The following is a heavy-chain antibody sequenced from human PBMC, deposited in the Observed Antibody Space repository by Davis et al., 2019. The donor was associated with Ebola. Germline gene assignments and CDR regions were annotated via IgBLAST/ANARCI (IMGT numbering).Heavy chain of an antibody. J-gene: IGHJ6*04. CDR2: IRYDGSNK. Sequence: GGSLRLSCAASGFTFSSYGMHWVRQAPGKGLEWVAFIRYDGSNKYYADSVKGRFTISRDNSKNTLYLQMNSLRAEDTAVYYCARDLVDYGDYIYYYGMDVWGKGTTVTVSS. V-gene: IGHV3-30*02. D-gene: IGHD4-17*01. CDR3: ARDLVDYGDYIYYYGMDV. CDR1: GFTFSSYG.